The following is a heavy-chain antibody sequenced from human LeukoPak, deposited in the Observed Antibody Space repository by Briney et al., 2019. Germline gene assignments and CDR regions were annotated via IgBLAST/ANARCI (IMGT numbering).Heavy chain of an antibody. Sequence: GGSLRLSCAASGFTFSSYGMHWVRQAPGKGLEWVAFIRYDGSNKYYADSVKGRFTISRDNSKNTPYLQMNSLRAEDTAVYYCAKDLKYQLLSFDYWGQGTLVTVSS. D-gene: IGHD2-2*01. CDR2: IRYDGSNK. V-gene: IGHV3-30*02. J-gene: IGHJ4*02. CDR3: AKDLKYQLLSFDY. CDR1: GFTFSSYG.